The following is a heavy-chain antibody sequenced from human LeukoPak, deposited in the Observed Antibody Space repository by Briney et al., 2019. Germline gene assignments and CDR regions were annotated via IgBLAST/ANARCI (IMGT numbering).Heavy chain of an antibody. CDR1: GFTFRTFW. Sequence: GGSLRLSCEVSGFTFRTFWMHWVRQAPGGGLVWVSRMNSDGTTINYADSVKGRFTTSRDNAKNTLYLQMNSLRAEDTAVYYCARGGNYYLDYWGQGTLATVSS. CDR2: MNSDGTTI. J-gene: IGHJ4*02. CDR3: ARGGNYYLDY. V-gene: IGHV3-74*01. D-gene: IGHD2/OR15-2a*01.